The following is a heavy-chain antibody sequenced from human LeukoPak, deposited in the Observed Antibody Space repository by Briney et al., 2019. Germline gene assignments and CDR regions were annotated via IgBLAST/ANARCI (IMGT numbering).Heavy chain of an antibody. CDR3: ARQGVAVAGTLWLDP. D-gene: IGHD6-19*01. CDR2: IYPDDSDT. Sequence: GESLKISCRGSGYPFENYWIAWVRQLPGQGLEWMGIIYPDDSDTTYSPSFEGQVTISVDKSIKTAYLQWNSLEASDTAIYYCARQGVAVAGTLWLDPWGQGTLVTVSS. V-gene: IGHV5-51*01. CDR1: GYPFENYW. J-gene: IGHJ5*02.